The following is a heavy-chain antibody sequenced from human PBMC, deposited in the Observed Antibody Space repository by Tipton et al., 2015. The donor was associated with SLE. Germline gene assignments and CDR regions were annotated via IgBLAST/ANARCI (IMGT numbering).Heavy chain of an antibody. Sequence: TLSLTCTVSGGSISSYYWSWIRQPPGKGLEWIGYIYYSGSTYYNPSLKSRVTISVDTSKNQFSLKLSSVTAADTAVYYCARLGSSNWFDPWGQGTLVTVSS. J-gene: IGHJ5*02. CDR1: GGSISSYY. CDR2: IYYSGST. CDR3: ARLGSSNWFDP. V-gene: IGHV4-59*08. D-gene: IGHD6-6*01.